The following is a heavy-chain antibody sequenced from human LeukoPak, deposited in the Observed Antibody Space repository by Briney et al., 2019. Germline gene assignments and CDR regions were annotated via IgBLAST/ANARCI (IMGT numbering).Heavy chain of an antibody. D-gene: IGHD1-26*01. CDR2: ISYDGSNK. CDR3: ARGGGPRPGAY. CDR1: GFTFSSYG. Sequence: PGRSLRLSCAASGFTFSSYGMPWVRQAPGKGLEWVAVISYDGSNKYYADSVRGRFTISRDNSKNTLYLQMNSLRAEDTAVYYCARGGGPRPGAYWGQGTLVTVSS. V-gene: IGHV3-30*03. J-gene: IGHJ4*02.